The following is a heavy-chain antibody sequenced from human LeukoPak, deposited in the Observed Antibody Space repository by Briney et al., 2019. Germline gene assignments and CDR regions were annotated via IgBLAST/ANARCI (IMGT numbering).Heavy chain of an antibody. CDR2: ISAYNGNT. Sequence: GASVKVSCKASGYTFTSYGIRWVRQAPGQGLEWMGWISAYNGNTNYAQKLQGRVTMTTDTSTSTAYMELRSLRSDDTAVYYCARDKIPYGSGSPLFGYWGQGTLVTVSS. V-gene: IGHV1-18*01. CDR1: GYTFTSYG. J-gene: IGHJ4*02. CDR3: ARDKIPYGSGSPLFGY. D-gene: IGHD3-10*01.